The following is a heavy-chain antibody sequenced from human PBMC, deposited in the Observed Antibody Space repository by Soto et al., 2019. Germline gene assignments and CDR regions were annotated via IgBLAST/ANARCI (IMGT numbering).Heavy chain of an antibody. CDR1: GGSFSGYY. Sequence: QVQLQQWGAGLLKPSETLSLTCAVYGGSFSGYYWTWIHQPPRTGLEWIGEINHSGSTNYNPSLKSRVTISVDTSKNQFSLKLISVTAADTAVYYCARDKITGLFDYWGQGTLVTVSS. V-gene: IGHV4-34*01. D-gene: IGHD2-8*02. J-gene: IGHJ4*02. CDR2: INHSGST. CDR3: ARDKITGLFDY.